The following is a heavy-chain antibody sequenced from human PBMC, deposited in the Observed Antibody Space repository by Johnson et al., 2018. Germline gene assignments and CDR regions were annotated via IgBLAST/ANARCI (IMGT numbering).Heavy chain of an antibody. D-gene: IGHD6-19*01. J-gene: IGHJ6*02. CDR1: RFTFSGYS. CDR2: IRSSSSTI. Sequence: VQLVESGGGLVQXGGSLRLXCAASRFTFSGYSMNWSRQAPGKGLEWVSYIRSSSSTIYYGDSVKGRFTISRDNAKNSLFLQMNSRRDEDTSVYYCASGLSPRYYYDMDVWGQGTTVTVSS. V-gene: IGHV3-48*02. CDR3: ASGLSPRYYYDMDV.